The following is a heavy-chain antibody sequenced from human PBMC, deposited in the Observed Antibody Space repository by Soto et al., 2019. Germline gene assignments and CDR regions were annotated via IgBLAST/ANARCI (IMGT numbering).Heavy chain of an antibody. CDR1: GFTFSSYS. Sequence: GGSLRLSCAASGFTFSSYSMNWVRQAPGKGLEWVSSISSSSSYIYYADSVKGRFTISRDNAKNSLYLQMNSLRAEDTAVYYCARDLSSSWYPHYFDYWGQGTLVTVSS. J-gene: IGHJ4*02. CDR3: ARDLSSSWYPHYFDY. D-gene: IGHD6-13*01. CDR2: ISSSSSYI. V-gene: IGHV3-21*01.